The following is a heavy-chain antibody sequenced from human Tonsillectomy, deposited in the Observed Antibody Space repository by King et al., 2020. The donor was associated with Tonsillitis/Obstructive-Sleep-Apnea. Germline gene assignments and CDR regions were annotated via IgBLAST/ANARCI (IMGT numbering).Heavy chain of an antibody. D-gene: IGHD1-26*01. V-gene: IGHV4-31*03. CDR2: IYYSGST. CDR3: ARAPRSGSSSVAADY. J-gene: IGHJ4*02. Sequence: VQLQESGPGLVKPSQTLSLTCTVSGGSISSGGYYWSLIRQHPGKGLEWIGYIYYSGSTYYNPSLKSRVTISVDKSKNQFSLKLSSETAADPAVYYCARAPRSGSSSVAADYLGQGTLVTVSS. CDR1: GGSISSGGYY.